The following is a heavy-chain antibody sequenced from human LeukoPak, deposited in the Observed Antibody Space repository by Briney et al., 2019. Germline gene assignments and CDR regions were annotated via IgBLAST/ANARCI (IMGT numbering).Heavy chain of an antibody. Sequence: GASVKVSCKASGGTFSSYAISWVRQAPGQGLEWMGWISAYNGNTNHAQKLQGRVTMTTDTSTSTAYMELRSLRSDDTAVYYCARGVDTAMVRGYFDYWGQGTLVTVSS. D-gene: IGHD5-18*01. CDR3: ARGVDTAMVRGYFDY. CDR1: GGTFSSYA. CDR2: ISAYNGNT. J-gene: IGHJ4*02. V-gene: IGHV1-18*01.